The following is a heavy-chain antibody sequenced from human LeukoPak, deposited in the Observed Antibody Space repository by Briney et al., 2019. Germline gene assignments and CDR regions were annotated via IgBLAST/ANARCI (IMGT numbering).Heavy chain of an antibody. CDR2: IRSKAYGGTT. CDR1: GFTFGDYA. V-gene: IGHV3-49*04. CDR3: TRLRFLEWLFPDY. D-gene: IGHD3-3*01. J-gene: IGHJ4*02. Sequence: PGRSLRLSFTASGFTFGDYAMSWVRQAPGKGLEWVGFIRSKAYGGTTEYAASVKGRFTISRDDSKSLAYLQMNSLKTEDTAVYYCTRLRFLEWLFPDYWGQGTLVTVSS.